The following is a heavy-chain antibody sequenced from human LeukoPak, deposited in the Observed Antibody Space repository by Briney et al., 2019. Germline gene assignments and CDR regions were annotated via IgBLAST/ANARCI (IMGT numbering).Heavy chain of an antibody. Sequence: GGSLRLSCAASGFTFSSYAMHWVRQAPGKGLEYVSAISSNGGSTYYANSVKGRFTISRDNSKNTLYLQMGSLRDDDTAVYYCVRQIIRFWFDPWGQGTRVTVSS. J-gene: IGHJ5*02. D-gene: IGHD3-16*01. CDR1: GFTFSSYA. V-gene: IGHV3-64*01. CDR3: VRQIIRFWFDP. CDR2: ISSNGGST.